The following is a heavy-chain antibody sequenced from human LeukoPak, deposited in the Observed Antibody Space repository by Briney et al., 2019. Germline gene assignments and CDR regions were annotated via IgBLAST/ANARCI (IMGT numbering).Heavy chain of an antibody. Sequence: ASVKVFCKASGYTFTGYYMHWVRQAPGQGLEWMGWINPNSGGTNYAQKFQGRVTMTRDTSISTAYMELSRLRSDDTAVHYCARRPDYSNYDDAFDYWGQGTLVTVSS. J-gene: IGHJ4*02. CDR3: ARRPDYSNYDDAFDY. V-gene: IGHV1-2*02. D-gene: IGHD4-11*01. CDR2: INPNSGGT. CDR1: GYTFTGYY.